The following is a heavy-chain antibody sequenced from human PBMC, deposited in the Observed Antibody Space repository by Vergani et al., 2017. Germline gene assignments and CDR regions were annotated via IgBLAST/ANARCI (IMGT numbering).Heavy chain of an antibody. CDR3: ATKSCGTPGCQIGYFRE. J-gene: IGHJ1*01. CDR1: GFTSSYYG. Sequence: QVQLVESGGGVVQRGGSLRLSCVVSGFTSSYYGMHWVRQAPGKGLEWVAVISYDGTQKYYADSVKGRFTISRDNSKSTLYLQMNSLRTEDTAVYYCATKSCGTPGCQIGYFREWGQGTLVTVSS. D-gene: IGHD1-1*01. CDR2: ISYDGTQK. V-gene: IGHV3-30*03.